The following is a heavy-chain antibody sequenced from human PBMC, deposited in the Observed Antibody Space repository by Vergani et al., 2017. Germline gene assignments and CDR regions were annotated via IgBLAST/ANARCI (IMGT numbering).Heavy chain of an antibody. D-gene: IGHD3-3*01. V-gene: IGHV4-39*02. CDR2: IYYSGST. J-gene: IGHJ5*02. Sequence: QLQLQESGPGLVKPSETLSLTCTVSGGSISSSSYYWGWIRQPPGKGLEWIGRIYYSGSTYYNPSLKSRVTISVDTSKNQFSLKLSSVTAADTAVSYCAREGLYYDCWSGYRGGWFDPWGQGTLVTVSS. CDR1: GGSISSSSYY. CDR3: AREGLYYDCWSGYRGGWFDP.